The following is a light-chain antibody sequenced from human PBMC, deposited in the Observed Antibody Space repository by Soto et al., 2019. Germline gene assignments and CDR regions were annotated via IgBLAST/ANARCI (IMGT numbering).Light chain of an antibody. V-gene: IGKV1-39*01. CDR3: QQGYTSAIT. J-gene: IGKJ5*01. CDR1: QSIGKH. CDR2: AAS. Sequence: DIQMTQSPSSLSASVGARVTITCRASQSIGKHLNWYQQKPGKAPKFLIYAASNLQSGVPSRFSGSGSGTDGTITVNSLQPEDGATYDGQQGYTSAITFGQGTRLEI.